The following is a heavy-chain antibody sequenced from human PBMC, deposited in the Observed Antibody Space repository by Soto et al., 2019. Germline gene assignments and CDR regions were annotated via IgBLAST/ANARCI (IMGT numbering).Heavy chain of an antibody. CDR2: IDPTDSYT. CDR3: ARRVRAGTSDFDY. Sequence: PGESLKISCKGSGYSFTSYWISWVRQMPGKGLEWMGTIDPTDSYTKYSPSFQGHVTISADRSISTASLQWSSLKASDTAMYYCARRVRAGTSDFDYWGQGTLVTVSS. V-gene: IGHV5-10-1*01. J-gene: IGHJ4*02. D-gene: IGHD1-7*01. CDR1: GYSFTSYW.